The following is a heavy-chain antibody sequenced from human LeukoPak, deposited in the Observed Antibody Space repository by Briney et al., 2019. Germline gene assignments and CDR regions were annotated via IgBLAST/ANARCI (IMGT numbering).Heavy chain of an antibody. D-gene: IGHD3-3*01. CDR1: GFTFSSYS. V-gene: IGHV3-48*01. Sequence: PGGSLRLSCAASGFTFSSYSMNWVRQAPGKGLEWVSYISSSSSTIYYADSVKGRFTISRDNAKNSLYLQMNSLRAEDTAVYYCARDLSGITTFGGYFDYWGQGTLVTVSS. CDR2: ISSSSSTI. CDR3: ARDLSGITTFGGYFDY. J-gene: IGHJ4*02.